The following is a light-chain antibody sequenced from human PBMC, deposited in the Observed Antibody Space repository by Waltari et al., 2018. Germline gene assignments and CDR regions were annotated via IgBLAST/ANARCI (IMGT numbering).Light chain of an antibody. Sequence: QSALTQPASVSGSPGQSITISCTGTSSDVGGHNYVSRYQQHPGKAPQLMISGASNRPSGGSNRYSVSKSGNTASLTISGLQAEDEADYPCSSYTSSSTYVVFGGGTKLTVL. CDR1: SSDVGGHNY. J-gene: IGLJ2*01. V-gene: IGLV2-14*01. CDR3: SSYTSSSTYVV. CDR2: GAS.